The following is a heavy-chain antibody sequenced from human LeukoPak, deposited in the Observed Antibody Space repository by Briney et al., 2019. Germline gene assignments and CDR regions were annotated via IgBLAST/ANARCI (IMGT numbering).Heavy chain of an antibody. Sequence: QPGRSLRLSCAASGFTFSSYGMHWVRQAPGKGLEWVAVIWYDGSNKYYADSVKGRFTISRDNSKNTLYLQMNSLRAEDTAVYYCARDHYSGYVRPERVFDPWGQGTLVTVSS. J-gene: IGHJ5*02. CDR2: IWYDGSNK. D-gene: IGHD5-12*01. CDR1: GFTFSSYG. V-gene: IGHV3-33*01. CDR3: ARDHYSGYVRPERVFDP.